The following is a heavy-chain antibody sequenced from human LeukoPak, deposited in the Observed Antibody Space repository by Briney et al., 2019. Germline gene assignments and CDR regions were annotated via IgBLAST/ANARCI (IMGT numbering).Heavy chain of an antibody. D-gene: IGHD1-26*01. J-gene: IGHJ4*02. V-gene: IGHV3-33*01. CDR2: IWYDGSNK. CDR1: GFTFSNFG. Sequence: GGSLRLSCAASGFTFSNFGMHWVRQAPGKGLEWVAVIWYDGSNKYYADSVKGRFTISRDISKNTLYLQMNSLRAEDTAVYYCARGSGSYYWFDYWGQGTLVTVS. CDR3: ARGSGSYYWFDY.